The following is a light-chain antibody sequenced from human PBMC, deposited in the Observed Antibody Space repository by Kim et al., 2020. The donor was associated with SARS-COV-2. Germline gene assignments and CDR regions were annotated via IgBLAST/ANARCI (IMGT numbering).Light chain of an antibody. CDR3: QQYYSTPYT. CDR1: QSVLYSSSNKNY. J-gene: IGKJ2*01. V-gene: IGKV4-1*01. CDR2: WAS. Sequence: DIVVTPSPDSLAVSLGERASINCKSSQSVLYSSSNKNYLAWYQHKPGQPPKLLIYWASTRESGVPDRFSGSGSGTDFTLTINSLQAEDVAVYYCQQYYSTPYTFGQGTKLEI.